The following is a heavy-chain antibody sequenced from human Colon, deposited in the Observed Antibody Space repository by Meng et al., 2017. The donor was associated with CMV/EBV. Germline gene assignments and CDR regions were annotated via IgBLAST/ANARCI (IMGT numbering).Heavy chain of an antibody. CDR2: ISDTGHTL. CDR3: ARVGGNSDMDV. V-gene: IGHV3-11*01. D-gene: IGHD4-23*01. CDR1: GFTVSSNS. J-gene: IGHJ6*02. Sequence: GGSLRLSCVVSGFTVSSNSMSWVRQAPGKGLEWVSYISDTGHTLYYADSVQGRFTVSRDNAKSSLYLEMQSLRVEDTAVYYCARVGGNSDMDVWGQGTTVTVSS.